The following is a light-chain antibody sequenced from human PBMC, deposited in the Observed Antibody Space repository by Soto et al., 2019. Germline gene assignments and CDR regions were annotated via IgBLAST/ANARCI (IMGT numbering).Light chain of an antibody. V-gene: IGKV3-15*01. J-gene: IGKJ1*01. CDR3: QQRSNWPPET. Sequence: IVLTQSTATLSVSPGERATLACRASQSFXSNLAWYQRKPGQAPRTLTXGQSTRATGIPARFIGSGSGKEFTLTISSLQPGDFATYYCQQRSNWPPETFGQGTKVDIK. CDR1: QSFXSN. CDR2: GQS.